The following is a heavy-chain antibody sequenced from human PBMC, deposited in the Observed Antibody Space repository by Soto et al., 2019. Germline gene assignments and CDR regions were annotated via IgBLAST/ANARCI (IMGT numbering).Heavy chain of an antibody. D-gene: IGHD3-10*01. V-gene: IGHV3-23*01. Sequence: GGSLRLSCTASGFNLRDQALSWVRQAPGGGLEWVSGISGMEDRTNYADFVKGRFFISKDRAKNTLKLQMNGLRDDDTAVYYCAKTYTGGWGPGTQVTV. J-gene: IGHJ4*02. CDR3: AKTYTGG. CDR2: ISGMEDRT. CDR1: GFNLRDQA.